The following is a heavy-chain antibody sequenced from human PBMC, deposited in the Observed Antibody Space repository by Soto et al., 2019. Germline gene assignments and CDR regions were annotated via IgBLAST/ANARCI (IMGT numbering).Heavy chain of an antibody. D-gene: IGHD6-19*01. CDR3: AKELSFSSGWTEFDY. CDR2: ISGSGGST. V-gene: IGHV3-23*01. J-gene: IGHJ4*02. CDR1: GFTFSNYA. Sequence: PGGSLRLSCSASGFTFSNYAMSWVRQAPGKGLEWVSAISGSGGSTYYADSVKGRFTISRDNSKNTLYLQMNSLRAEDTAVYYCAKELSFSSGWTEFDYWGQGTLVTVSS.